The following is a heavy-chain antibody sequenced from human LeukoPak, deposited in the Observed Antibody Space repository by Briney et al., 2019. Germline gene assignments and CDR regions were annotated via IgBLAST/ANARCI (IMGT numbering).Heavy chain of an antibody. CDR3: AKSNGYGLVDI. J-gene: IGHJ3*02. V-gene: IGHV4-34*12. D-gene: IGHD3-10*01. Sequence: SETLSLTCAVFGGSFSGYYWSWIRQPPGKGLEWIGEIIHSGTTNYNPSLKSRVTISVDTSKSQFSLNLSSVTAADTAVYYCAKSNGYGLVDIWGQGTMVTVSS. CDR2: IIHSGTT. CDR1: GGSFSGYY.